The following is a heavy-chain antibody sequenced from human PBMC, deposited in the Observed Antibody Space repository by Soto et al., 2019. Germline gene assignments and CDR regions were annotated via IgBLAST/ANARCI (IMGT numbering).Heavy chain of an antibody. J-gene: IGHJ6*02. CDR2: IDPSDSYT. D-gene: IGHD3-22*01. Sequence: PGESLKISCKGSGYSFTSYWISWVRQMPGKGLEWMGRIDPSDSYTNYSPSFQGHVTISADKSISTAYLQWSSLKASGTAMYYCARRSKMYYYDSSGDYYYYGMDVWGQGTTVTVSS. V-gene: IGHV5-10-1*01. CDR3: ARRSKMYYYDSSGDYYYYGMDV. CDR1: GYSFTSYW.